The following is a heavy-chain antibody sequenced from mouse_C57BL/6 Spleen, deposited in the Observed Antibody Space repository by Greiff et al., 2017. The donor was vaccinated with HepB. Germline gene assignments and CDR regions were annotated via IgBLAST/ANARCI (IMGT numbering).Heavy chain of an antibody. V-gene: IGHV1-69*01. CDR1: GYTFTSYW. D-gene: IGHD2-1*01. J-gene: IGHJ4*01. CDR3: ERVIYYGNYYAMDY. CDR2: IDPSDSYT. Sequence: QVQLKQPGAELVMPGASVKLSCKASGYTFTSYWMHWVKQRPGQGLEWIGEIDPSDSYTNYNQKFKGKSTLTVDKSSNTAYMQLSSLTSADTAVYYCERVIYYGNYYAMDYWGQGTTVTVSS.